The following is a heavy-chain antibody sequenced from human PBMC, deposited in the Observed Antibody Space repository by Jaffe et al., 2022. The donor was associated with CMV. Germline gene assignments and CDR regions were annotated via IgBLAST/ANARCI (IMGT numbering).Heavy chain of an antibody. CDR2: ISSSGSTI. J-gene: IGHJ4*02. Sequence: EVQLVESGGGLVQPGGSLRLSCAASGFTFSSYEMNWVRQAPGKGLEWVSYISSSGSTIYYADSVKGRFTISRDNAKNSLYLQMNSLRAEDTAVYYCAREPYYDSKTNPLDYWGQGTLVTVSS. V-gene: IGHV3-48*03. CDR3: AREPYYDSKTNPLDY. D-gene: IGHD3-22*01. CDR1: GFTFSSYE.